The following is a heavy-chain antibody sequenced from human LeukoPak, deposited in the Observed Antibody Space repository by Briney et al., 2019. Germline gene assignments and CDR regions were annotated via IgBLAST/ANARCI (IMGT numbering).Heavy chain of an antibody. CDR1: GFTFSSYS. Sequence: GGSLRLSCAASGFTFSSYSMNWVRQAPGKGLEWVSSISSSSSYIYYADSVKGRFTISRDNAKNSLYLQMNSLRAEDTAVYYCARAHSQRASSYKGYDAFDIWGQGTMVTVSS. CDR2: ISSSSSYI. V-gene: IGHV3-21*01. D-gene: IGHD5-24*01. CDR3: ARAHSQRASSYKGYDAFDI. J-gene: IGHJ3*02.